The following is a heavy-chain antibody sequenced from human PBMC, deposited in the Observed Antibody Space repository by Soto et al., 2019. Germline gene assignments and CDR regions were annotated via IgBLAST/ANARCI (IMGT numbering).Heavy chain of an antibody. CDR2: IYYNGGT. CDR1: GGSIISTIYY. J-gene: IGHJ4*02. D-gene: IGHD3-9*01. Sequence: SETLTLSCTVSGGSIISTIYYWGWIRQPPGKGLEWIGTIYYNGGTYYNPSLKSRVTISVDTSKNQFFLKLSSVTAADTAVYYCARHYDILTGYYTPLEYWGQGTLVTVS. V-gene: IGHV4-39*01. CDR3: ARHYDILTGYYTPLEY.